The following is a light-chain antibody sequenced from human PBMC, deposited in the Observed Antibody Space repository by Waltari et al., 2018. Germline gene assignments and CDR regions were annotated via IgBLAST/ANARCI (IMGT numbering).Light chain of an antibody. Sequence: IHITHPPSSLSPSLENRVTITCRAIQSISNYVNWYQQKPGKAPNLLISAASRLQSGVPSRFTGSGSGTDFTLTISSLQPEDFATYYCQQSYSAPWTFGQGTKVEIK. V-gene: IGKV1-39*01. CDR2: AAS. J-gene: IGKJ1*01. CDR3: QQSYSAPWT. CDR1: QSISNY.